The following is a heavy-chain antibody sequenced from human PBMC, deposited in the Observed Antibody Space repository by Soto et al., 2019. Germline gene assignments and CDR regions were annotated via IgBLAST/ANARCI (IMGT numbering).Heavy chain of an antibody. D-gene: IGHD5-12*01. CDR2: VNNGGDST. Sequence: GGSLRLSCGASGFTFNNFAMNWVRQAPGKGLEWVSAVNNGGDSTYYADSVQGRFTISRDNSENTLYLQMNSLRADDTAVYYCAKASGRVATIGFSDVWGKGTTVTVSS. CDR1: GFTFNNFA. J-gene: IGHJ6*04. V-gene: IGHV3-23*01. CDR3: AKASGRVATIGFSDV.